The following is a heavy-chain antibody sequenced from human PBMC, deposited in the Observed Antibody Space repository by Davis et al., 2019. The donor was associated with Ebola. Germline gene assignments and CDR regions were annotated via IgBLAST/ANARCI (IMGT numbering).Heavy chain of an antibody. CDR3: ARGLGELSYYYGMDV. CDR2: INAGNGNT. J-gene: IGHJ6*02. V-gene: IGHV1-3*01. Sequence: ASVKVSCKASGYTFTSYAMHWVRQAPGQRLEWMGWINAGNGNTKYSQKFQGRVTITRDTSASTAYMELSSLRSDDTAVYYCARGLGELSYYYGMDVWGQGTTVTVSS. CDR1: GYTFTSYA. D-gene: IGHD3-10*01.